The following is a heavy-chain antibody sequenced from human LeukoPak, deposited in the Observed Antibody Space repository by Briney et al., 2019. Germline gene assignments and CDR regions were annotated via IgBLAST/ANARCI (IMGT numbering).Heavy chain of an antibody. V-gene: IGHV3-30*04. D-gene: IGHD6-19*01. CDR3: AREAYSSGRAGVFDY. CDR2: ISHDGVAQ. J-gene: IGHJ4*02. CDR1: EFMFDNSV. Sequence: GSLRLSCAASEFMFDNSVMHWLRQAPGKGLEWVAGISHDGVAQHYVDAVKGRFTISRDNSKNTVFLQLSSLRTEDTARYYCAREAYSSGRAGVFDYWGQGTLVTVSA.